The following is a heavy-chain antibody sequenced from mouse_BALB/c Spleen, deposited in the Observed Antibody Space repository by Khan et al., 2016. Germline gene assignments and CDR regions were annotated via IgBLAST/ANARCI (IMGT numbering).Heavy chain of an antibody. V-gene: IGHV2-2*02. Sequence: QVQLKQSGPGLVQPSQSLSITCTVSGFSLTVYGVHWVRQSPGKGLEWLGVICSGENTDYHPALISRLSINKDNFKSHLFFKMNSLQAKDTAIYYCASAGHDGCIDVWGAGTTVTVSS. CDR3: ASAGHDGCIDV. CDR1: GFSLTVYG. CDR2: ICSGENT. D-gene: IGHD2-12*01. J-gene: IGHJ1*01.